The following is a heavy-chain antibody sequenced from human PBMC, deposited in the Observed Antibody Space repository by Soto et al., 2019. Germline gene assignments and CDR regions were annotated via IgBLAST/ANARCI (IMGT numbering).Heavy chain of an antibody. CDR1: GGSFSGYY. CDR3: LSARFDY. D-gene: IGHD6-19*01. CDR2: INHSGST. J-gene: IGHJ4*02. Sequence: PSETLSLTCAVYGGSFSGYYWSWIRQPPGKGLEWIGEINHSGSTNYNPSLKSRITISVDTSKNQFSLKLSSVTAADTAVYYCLSARFDYWGQGTLVTVSS. V-gene: IGHV4-34*01.